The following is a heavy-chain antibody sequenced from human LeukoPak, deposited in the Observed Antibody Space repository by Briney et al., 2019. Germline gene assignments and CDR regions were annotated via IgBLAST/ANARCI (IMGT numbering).Heavy chain of an antibody. CDR1: GGSISSYY. CDR2: IYYSGST. CDR3: ARGVSKSYDSSGSTAGAFDI. V-gene: IGHV4-59*01. D-gene: IGHD3-22*01. Sequence: SETLSLTCTVSGGSISSYYWSWVRQPPGKGLEWIGYIYYSGSTNYNPSLKSRVTISVDTSKNQFSLKLSSVTAADTAVYYCARGVSKSYDSSGSTAGAFDIWGQGTMVTVSS. J-gene: IGHJ3*02.